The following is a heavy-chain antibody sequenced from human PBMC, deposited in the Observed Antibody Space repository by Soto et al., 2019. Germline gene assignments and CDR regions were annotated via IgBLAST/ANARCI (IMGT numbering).Heavy chain of an antibody. CDR2: INPSGGST. CDR1: GGTFSSYT. J-gene: IGHJ4*02. D-gene: IGHD2-2*01. Sequence: ASVKVSCKASGGTFSSYTISWVRQAPGQGLEWMGIINPSGGSTSYAQKFQGRVTMTRDTSTSTVYMELSSLRSEDTAVYYCATLPATEPIFDYWGQGTLVTVSS. V-gene: IGHV1-46*01. CDR3: ATLPATEPIFDY.